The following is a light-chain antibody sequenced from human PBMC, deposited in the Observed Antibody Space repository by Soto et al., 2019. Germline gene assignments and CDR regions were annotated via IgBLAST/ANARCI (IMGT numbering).Light chain of an antibody. CDR3: QQYDSWPYT. J-gene: IGKJ2*01. CDR2: GVS. CDR1: QSVTSN. V-gene: IGKV3-15*01. Sequence: EVVLTQSPDTLSVSPGERATLSCRASQSVTSNLAWYQQIPGRAPRLLIHGVSTRATGIPPRFSGSGSGTGFTLTISSLQSEDSAVYYCQQYDSWPYTFGQGTRLEIK.